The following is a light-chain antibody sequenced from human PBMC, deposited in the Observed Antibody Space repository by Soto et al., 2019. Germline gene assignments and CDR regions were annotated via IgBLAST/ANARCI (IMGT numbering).Light chain of an antibody. Sequence: EIGMTQSPATLSVSPGERATLSCRASQSISSNLAWYQQKPGQAPRLLIYGASTMATGIPATFSGSGSGREFTLTISSLQSEDFAVYDCQQYNNWPFTFGPGTKVDIK. CDR1: QSISSN. CDR2: GAS. V-gene: IGKV3-15*01. CDR3: QQYNNWPFT. J-gene: IGKJ3*01.